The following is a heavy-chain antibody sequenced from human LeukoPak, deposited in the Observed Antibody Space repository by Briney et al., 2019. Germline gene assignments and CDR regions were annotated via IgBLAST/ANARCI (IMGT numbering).Heavy chain of an antibody. V-gene: IGHV3-15*05. Sequence: GGSLRLSCAASGFTFSDAWMSWVRQAPGKGLEWVGRIKSKSAGGATDYAAPVKGRFTISRDDSKNTLYVQMNSLRAEDTAFYYCTTERLAKWAFDLWGQGAMVTVSS. CDR2: IKSKSAGGAT. CDR1: GFTFSDAW. CDR3: TTERLAKWAFDL. J-gene: IGHJ3*01. D-gene: IGHD2-8*01.